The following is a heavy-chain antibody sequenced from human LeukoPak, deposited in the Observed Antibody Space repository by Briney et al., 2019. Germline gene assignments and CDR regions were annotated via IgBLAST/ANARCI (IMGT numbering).Heavy chain of an antibody. CDR2: IYPGDSDT. J-gene: IGHJ4*02. V-gene: IGHV5-51*01. CDR3: ARALVGAATLSY. Sequence: GESLKISCKGSGYSFTTYWIAWVRQMPGKGLEWMGVIYPGDSDTRYSPSFQGQVTPSADKSISTAYLQWSSLKASDTAIYYCARALVGAATLSYWGQGTLVTVSS. CDR1: GYSFTTYW. D-gene: IGHD1-26*01.